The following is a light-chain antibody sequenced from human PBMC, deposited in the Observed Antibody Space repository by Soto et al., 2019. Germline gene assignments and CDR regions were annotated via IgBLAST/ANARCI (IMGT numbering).Light chain of an antibody. V-gene: IGKV3-11*01. CDR3: QQRNSWPPT. CDR2: NAS. Sequence: EIALTQSPATLSLSPGERATLSCMASQSVNTFLAWYQHKPGQAPRLLISNASNRATGIPAKFSGSGSGTDFTLTISSVEPEDFAVYYCQQRNSWPPTFGGGPRWRSN. J-gene: IGKJ4*01. CDR1: QSVNTF.